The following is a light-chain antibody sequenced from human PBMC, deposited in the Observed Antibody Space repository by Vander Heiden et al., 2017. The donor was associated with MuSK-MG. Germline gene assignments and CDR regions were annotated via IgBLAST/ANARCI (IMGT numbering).Light chain of an antibody. CDR2: DAS. CDR1: QGVGSW. CDR3: QQYNSFRYT. J-gene: IGKJ2*01. V-gene: IGKV1-5*01. Sequence: DFQMTQSPSTLSASVGDRVTITCRASQGVGSWLAWYQQKPGRAPRLLIYDASNLQSGVPARFSGSGSGTEFTLTITRLQPDDFGTYYCQQYNSFRYTFGQGTKLDLK.